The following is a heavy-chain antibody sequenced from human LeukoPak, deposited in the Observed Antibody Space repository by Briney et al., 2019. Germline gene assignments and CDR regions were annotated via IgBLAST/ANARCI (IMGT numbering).Heavy chain of an antibody. J-gene: IGHJ5*02. CDR1: GFTFNTYS. Sequence: GGSLRLSCAASGFTFNTYSMSWVRQAPGKGLEWVSIISRASESIFYADSVKGRFTISRDNAKNSLYLQMNGLRAEDTAVYYYARGATDVTRWFDPWGQGTRVTVSS. D-gene: IGHD1-1*01. CDR2: ISRASESI. V-gene: IGHV3-21*01. CDR3: ARGATDVTRWFDP.